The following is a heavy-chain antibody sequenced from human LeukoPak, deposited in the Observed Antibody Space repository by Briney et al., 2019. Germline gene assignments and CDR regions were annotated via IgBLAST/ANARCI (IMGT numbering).Heavy chain of an antibody. CDR2: ISSSSSYI. Sequence: GGSLRLSCAASGFTFSSYSMNWVRQAPGKGLEWVSSISSSSSYIYYAESVKGRFTISRDNAKNSLYLQMNSLRAEDTAVYYCARDRRDYYGSGTYRDPYYYMDVWGKGTTVIISS. V-gene: IGHV3-21*01. D-gene: IGHD3-10*01. J-gene: IGHJ6*03. CDR3: ARDRRDYYGSGTYRDPYYYMDV. CDR1: GFTFSSYS.